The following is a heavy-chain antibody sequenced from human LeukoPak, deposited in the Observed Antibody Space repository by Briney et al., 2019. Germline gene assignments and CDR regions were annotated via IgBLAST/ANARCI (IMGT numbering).Heavy chain of an antibody. D-gene: IGHD3-16*01. CDR3: TTVDPMGDDAFDI. CDR2: IKSKTDGGTT. Sequence: AGGSLRLSCAASGFTFSNAWMSWVRQAPGKGLEWVGRIKSKTDGGTTDYAAPVKGRFTISRDDSKNTLYLQMNSLKTEDTAVYCCTTVDPMGDDAFDIWGQGTMVTVSS. V-gene: IGHV3-15*01. J-gene: IGHJ3*02. CDR1: GFTFSNAW.